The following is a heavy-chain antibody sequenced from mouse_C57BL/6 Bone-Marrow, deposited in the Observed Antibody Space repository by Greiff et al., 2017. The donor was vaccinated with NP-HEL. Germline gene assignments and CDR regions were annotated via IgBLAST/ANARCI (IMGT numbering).Heavy chain of an antibody. CDR2: INPGSGGT. CDR1: GYAFTNYL. Sequence: QVQLQQSGAELVRPGTSVKVSCKASGYAFTNYLIEWVKQRPGQGLEWIGVINPGSGGTNYNEKFEGKATLTADKSSTTAYLQLSSLTAEDSAVYCGARLGGLREGDDGGQGTSVTVSS. J-gene: IGHJ4*01. CDR3: ARLGGLREGDD. V-gene: IGHV1-54*01. D-gene: IGHD2-4*01.